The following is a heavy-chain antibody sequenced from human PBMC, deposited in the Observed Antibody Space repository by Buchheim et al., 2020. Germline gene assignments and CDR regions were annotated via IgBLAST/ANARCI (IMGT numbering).Heavy chain of an antibody. CDR3: AKENDYGDYKD. CDR1: GFTFSSYG. CDR2: ISYDGSNK. J-gene: IGHJ4*02. D-gene: IGHD4-17*01. V-gene: IGHV3-30*18. Sequence: QVQLVESGGGVVQPGRSLRLSCAASGFTFSSYGMHWVRQAPGKGLEWVAVISYDGSNKYYADSVKGRFTISRDNSKNTLYLQMNSLRAEHTAVYYYAKENDYGDYKDWGQGTL.